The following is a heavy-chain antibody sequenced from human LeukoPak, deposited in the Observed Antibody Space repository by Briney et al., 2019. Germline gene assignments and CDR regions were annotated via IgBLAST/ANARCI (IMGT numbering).Heavy chain of an antibody. D-gene: IGHD1-26*01. CDR1: GFTVSSNY. CDR2: ISSSSSYI. V-gene: IGHV3-21*01. J-gene: IGHJ4*02. Sequence: GGSLRLSCAASGFTVSSNYMSWVRQAPGKGLEWVSSISSSSSYIYYADSVKGRFTISRDNAKNSLYLQMNSLRAEDTAVYYCARIVHGIVGATDYWGQGTLVTVSS. CDR3: ARIVHGIVGATDY.